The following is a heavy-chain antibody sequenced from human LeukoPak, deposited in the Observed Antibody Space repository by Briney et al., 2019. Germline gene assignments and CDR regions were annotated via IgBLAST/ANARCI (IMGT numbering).Heavy chain of an antibody. J-gene: IGHJ4*02. CDR1: GFTFDDYA. CDR2: ISWNSGSI. V-gene: IGHV3-9*01. D-gene: IGHD4-17*01. CDR3: AKDTAIYGDYEYYFDY. Sequence: GGSLRLSCAASGFTFDDYAMHWVRQAPGKGLEWVSGISWNSGSIGYADSVKGRFTISRDNAKNSLYLQMNSLRAEDTALYYCAKDTAIYGDYEYYFDYWGQGTLVTVSS.